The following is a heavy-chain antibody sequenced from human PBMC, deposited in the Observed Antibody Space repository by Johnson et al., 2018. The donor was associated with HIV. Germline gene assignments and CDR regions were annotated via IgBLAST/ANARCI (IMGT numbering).Heavy chain of an antibody. CDR1: GLTVSSNY. Sequence: VQLVESGGGLVQPGGSLRLSCAASGLTVSSNYMSWVRQAPGKGLEWVSVIFSGGSTYYADSVNGRFTISRDNSKNTLYLQMNSLRAEDTALYYRARACRDSYTCDAFEIWGQGTMVTVSS. V-gene: IGHV3-66*01. CDR2: IFSGGST. D-gene: IGHD5-24*01. CDR3: ARACRDSYTCDAFEI. J-gene: IGHJ3*02.